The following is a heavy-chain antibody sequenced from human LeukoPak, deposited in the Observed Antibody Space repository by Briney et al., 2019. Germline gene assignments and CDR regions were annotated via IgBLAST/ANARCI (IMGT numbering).Heavy chain of an antibody. Sequence: GGSLRLSCAASGFTFSTYSMNWVRQAPGKGLEWVSYISISSGIIYYADSVKGRFTISRDNAKNSLYLQMNSLRAEDTAVYYCARDYSTVTTFFDYWGQGTLVTVSS. D-gene: IGHD4-17*01. CDR3: ARDYSTVTTFFDY. CDR1: GFTFSTYS. V-gene: IGHV3-48*01. CDR2: ISISSGII. J-gene: IGHJ4*02.